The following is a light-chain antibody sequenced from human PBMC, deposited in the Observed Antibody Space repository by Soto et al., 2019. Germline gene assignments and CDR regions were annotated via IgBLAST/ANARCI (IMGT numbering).Light chain of an antibody. CDR2: AAS. J-gene: IGKJ4*01. CDR3: QQLRMYPST. Sequence: IQLTQSPSSLSASVGDRVTITCRASQDIAIYLAWYQQKPGEAPKLLIYAASTLYGGVPSRFSGSGSGTDFALTITSLQAEDFATYYWQQLRMYPSTFGGGTKVESK. CDR1: QDIAIY. V-gene: IGKV1-9*01.